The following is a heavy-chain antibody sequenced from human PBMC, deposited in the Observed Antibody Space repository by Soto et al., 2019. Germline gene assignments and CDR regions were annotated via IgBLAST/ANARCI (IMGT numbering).Heavy chain of an antibody. CDR1: GFTFSNAW. J-gene: IGHJ4*02. D-gene: IGHD6-19*01. CDR3: TTGPDSSGFLSQDY. Sequence: GGSLRLSCAASGFTFSNAWMNWVRQAPGKGLEWVGRIKSKTDGGTTDYAAPVKGRFTISRDDSKNTLYLQMNSLKTEDTAVYYCTTGPDSSGFLSQDYWGQGTLVTVSS. CDR2: IKSKTDGGTT. V-gene: IGHV3-15*07.